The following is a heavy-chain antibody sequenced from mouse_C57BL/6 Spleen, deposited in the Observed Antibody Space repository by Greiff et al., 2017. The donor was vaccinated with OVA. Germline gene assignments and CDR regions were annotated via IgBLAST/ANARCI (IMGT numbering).Heavy chain of an antibody. D-gene: IGHD2-4*01. Sequence: VQLQQSGPELVKPGASVEISCKASGYTFTDYYMNWVKQSHGKSLEWIGDINPNNGGTSYNQQFKGKATLTVDKSSSTAYMELRSLTSADSAVYYCARGEARYYYRYYAMDYWGQGTSVTVSS. V-gene: IGHV1-26*01. J-gene: IGHJ4*01. CDR3: ARGEARYYYRYYAMDY. CDR2: INPNNGGT. CDR1: GYTFTDYY.